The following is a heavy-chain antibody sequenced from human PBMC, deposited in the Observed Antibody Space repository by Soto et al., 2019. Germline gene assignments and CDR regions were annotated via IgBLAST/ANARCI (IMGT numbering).Heavy chain of an antibody. CDR2: ISSSGSTI. V-gene: IGHV3-48*03. CDR1: GFTFSSYE. D-gene: IGHD6-19*01. J-gene: IGHJ6*02. CDR3: AGGVGQWLASLYYYGMDV. Sequence: GGSLRLSCAASGFTFSSYEMNWVRQAPGKGLEWVSYISSSGSTIYYADSVKGRFTISRDNAKNSLYLQMNSLRAEDTAVYYCAGGVGQWLASLYYYGMDVWGQGTTVTVSS.